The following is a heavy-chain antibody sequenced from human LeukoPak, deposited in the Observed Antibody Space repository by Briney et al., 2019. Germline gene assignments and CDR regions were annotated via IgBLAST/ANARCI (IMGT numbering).Heavy chain of an antibody. Sequence: PGGSLRLSCATSGFTFRTYHMHRVRQAPGKGLEWVGVIWYRVTENDCADSVKGRFTISRDNSKNTLFLQMNSLRVEDTAVYYCAKGVDYRSSSGGYFDYWGQGTLVTVSS. CDR1: GFTFRTYH. V-gene: IGHV3-33*06. CDR3: AKGVDYRSSSGGYFDY. CDR2: IWYRVTEN. D-gene: IGHD6-6*01. J-gene: IGHJ4*02.